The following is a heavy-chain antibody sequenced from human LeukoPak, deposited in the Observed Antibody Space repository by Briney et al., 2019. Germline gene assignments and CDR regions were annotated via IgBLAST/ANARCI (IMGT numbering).Heavy chain of an antibody. CDR3: ATGASKTGTPVDY. CDR2: IIPILGIA. CDR1: GYTFTSYY. J-gene: IGHJ4*02. D-gene: IGHD1-1*01. Sequence: SVKVSCKASGYTFTSYYMHWVRQAPGQGLEWMGRIIPILGIANYAQKFQGRVTITADKSTSTAYMELSSLRSEDTAVYYCATGASKTGTPVDYWGQGSLVTVSS. V-gene: IGHV1-69*02.